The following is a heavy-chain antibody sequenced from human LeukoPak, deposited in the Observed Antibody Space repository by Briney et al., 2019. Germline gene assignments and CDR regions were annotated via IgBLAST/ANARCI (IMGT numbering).Heavy chain of an antibody. Sequence: PGGSLRLSCAASGFTFSSYAMSWVRQAPGKGLEWVSAISGSGGSTYYADSVKGRFTISRDNSKNRLYLQMNSLRAEDTAVYYCAKFKALRFLEWLFDYWGQGTLVTVSS. CDR2: ISGSGGST. CDR1: GFTFSSYA. CDR3: AKFKALRFLEWLFDY. D-gene: IGHD3-3*01. V-gene: IGHV3-23*01. J-gene: IGHJ4*02.